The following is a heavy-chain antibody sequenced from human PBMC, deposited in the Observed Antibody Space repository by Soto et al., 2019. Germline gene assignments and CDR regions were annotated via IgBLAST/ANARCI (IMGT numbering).Heavy chain of an antibody. J-gene: IGHJ4*02. CDR2: ITCNGRNK. CDR3: VLWPPYYFDY. V-gene: IGHV3-23*01. Sequence: GGSLRLSCAASGFTFSNYAMHWVRQAPGKGLEWVSAITCNGRNKYYADSVKGRFTISRDNSKNTLYLQMNSLRAEDTAVYYCVLWPPYYFDYWGQGTLVTVSS. CDR1: GFTFSNYA. D-gene: IGHD3-10*01.